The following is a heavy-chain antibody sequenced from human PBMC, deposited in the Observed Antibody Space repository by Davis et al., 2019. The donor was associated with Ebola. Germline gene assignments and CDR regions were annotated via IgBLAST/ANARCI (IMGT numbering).Heavy chain of an antibody. Sequence: ASVKVSCKASGYTFTSYAISWVRHAPGQGLEWMGWISAYNGNTNYAQKLQGRVTFTADESTSTAYMELSSLRSEDTAVYYCAGPYSSGWYSYYYGMDVWGQGTTVTVSS. CDR3: AGPYSSGWYSYYYGMDV. D-gene: IGHD6-19*01. J-gene: IGHJ6*02. V-gene: IGHV1-18*01. CDR2: ISAYNGNT. CDR1: GYTFTSYA.